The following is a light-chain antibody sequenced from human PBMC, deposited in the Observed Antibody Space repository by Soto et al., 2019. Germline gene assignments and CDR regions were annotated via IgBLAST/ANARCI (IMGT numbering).Light chain of an antibody. CDR1: SSDVGRYNY. Sequence: QSALTQPRSVSGSPGQSVTISCTGTSSDVGRYNYVSWFQQHPGTAPRLMIYDLTERPSGVPDRFSGSKSGNTASLTISGLQAEDEADYSCCSYAGSYTYVFGTGTKLTVL. CDR2: DLT. CDR3: CSYAGSYTYV. J-gene: IGLJ1*01. V-gene: IGLV2-11*01.